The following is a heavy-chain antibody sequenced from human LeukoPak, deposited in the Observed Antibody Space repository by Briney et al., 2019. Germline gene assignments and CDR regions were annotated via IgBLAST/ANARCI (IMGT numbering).Heavy chain of an antibody. J-gene: IGHJ4*02. Sequence: ASVKVSCKGSGYTFTSYDINWVRQGPGQGLEWMGWVNPNSGNTGYAQKFQGRVTISRNSSISTAYMELSSLRSEDTAVYYCARAHYYDSSGVDYWGQGTLVTVSS. V-gene: IGHV1-8*03. CDR1: GYTFTSYD. CDR3: ARAHYYDSSGVDY. CDR2: VNPNSGNT. D-gene: IGHD3-22*01.